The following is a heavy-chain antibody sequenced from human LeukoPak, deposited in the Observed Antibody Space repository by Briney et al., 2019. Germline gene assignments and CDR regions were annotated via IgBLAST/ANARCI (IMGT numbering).Heavy chain of an antibody. CDR1: GFTFSSYA. D-gene: IGHD3-10*01. CDR2: FSGSGGSI. J-gene: IGHJ4*02. CDR3: ARRRGVTFGDFDY. Sequence: GGSLRLSCVVSGFTFSSYAMSGVRRAPGEAREWVSSFSGSGGSIYYADSVKGRFTISRDNSKNTVYLQMNSLRAEDKAVYYCARRRGVTFGDFDYWGQGTLVTV. V-gene: IGHV3-23*01.